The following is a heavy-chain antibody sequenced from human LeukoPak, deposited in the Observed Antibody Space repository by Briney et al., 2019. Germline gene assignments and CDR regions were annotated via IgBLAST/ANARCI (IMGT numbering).Heavy chain of an antibody. D-gene: IGHD3-22*01. J-gene: IGHJ4*02. CDR2: INTNTGNP. CDR1: GYTFTSYA. Sequence: ASVKVSCKASGYTFTSYAMNWVRQAPGQGLEWMGWINTNTGNPTYAQGFTGRFVFSLDTSVSTAYLQISSLKAEDTAVYYCATSITMIVVAPAEGYWGQGTLVTVSS. V-gene: IGHV7-4-1*02. CDR3: ATSITMIVVAPAEGY.